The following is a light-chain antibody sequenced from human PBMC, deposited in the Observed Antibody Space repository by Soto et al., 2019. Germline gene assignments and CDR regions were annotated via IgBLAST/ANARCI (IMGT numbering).Light chain of an antibody. Sequence: DIPMTQSPSSLSAFVGDRVTITCRASQTIIRYLNWYQQKPGRAPNLLIYAASSLQSGVPSRFSGSGSGTEFTLTITSLQPEDFATYYCQQNYSTLFTFGPGTKVEIK. CDR3: QQNYSTLFT. CDR2: AAS. V-gene: IGKV1-39*01. J-gene: IGKJ3*01. CDR1: QTIIRY.